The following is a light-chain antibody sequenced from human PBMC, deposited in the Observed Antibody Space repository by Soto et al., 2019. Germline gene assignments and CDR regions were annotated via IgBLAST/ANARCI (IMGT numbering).Light chain of an antibody. J-gene: IGLJ3*02. CDR3: CSYAGSYTFWV. Sequence: QPVLTQPRSVSGSPGQSVTIPCTGTSSDVGGYNYVSWYQQHPGKAPKLMIYDVSKRPSGVPDRFSGSKSGNTASLTISGLQAEDEADYYCCSYAGSYTFWVFGGGTKLTVL. CDR2: DVS. V-gene: IGLV2-11*01. CDR1: SSDVGGYNY.